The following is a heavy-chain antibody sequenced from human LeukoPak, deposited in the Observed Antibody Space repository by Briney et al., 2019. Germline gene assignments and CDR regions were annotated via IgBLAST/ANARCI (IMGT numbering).Heavy chain of an antibody. V-gene: IGHV5-51*01. Sequence: GESLKISCKGSGYGFFCYWIGWVRQMPGKSLEWMGIIYPDDSKTRYSPSFQGQVTMSADKSINTAYLQWSSLKASDTAMYYCARHGGGGSGGNSGFDYWGQGTLVTVSS. CDR2: IYPDDSKT. CDR1: GYGFFCYW. J-gene: IGHJ4*02. D-gene: IGHD4-23*01. CDR3: ARHGGGGSGGNSGFDY.